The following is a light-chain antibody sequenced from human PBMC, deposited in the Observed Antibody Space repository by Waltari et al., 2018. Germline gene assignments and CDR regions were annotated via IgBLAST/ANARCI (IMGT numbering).Light chain of an antibody. CDR2: GAS. CDR1: QSISRY. Sequence: IMLTPSPGTLSLSPGERATLSCRASQSISRYLAWYQQKPGPAPRLLIYGASTRATGIPDRFSGSGSGKDFSLTISGLEPEDSAVYYCQHHFRLPATFGQGTKVEIK. CDR3: QHHFRLPAT. V-gene: IGKV3-20*01. J-gene: IGKJ1*01.